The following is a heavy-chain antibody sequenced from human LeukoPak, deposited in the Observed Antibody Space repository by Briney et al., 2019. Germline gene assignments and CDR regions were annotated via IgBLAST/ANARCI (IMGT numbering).Heavy chain of an antibody. V-gene: IGHV4-30-2*01. CDR2: IYHSGST. J-gene: IGHJ4*02. CDR3: ARVYGDYVPYYFDY. D-gene: IGHD4-17*01. CDR1: GGSISSGGYY. Sequence: SETLSLTCTVSGGSISSGGYYWSWIRQPPGKGLEWIGYIYHSGSTYYNPSLKSRVTISVDRSKNQFSLKLSSVTAADTAVYYCARVYGDYVPYYFDYWGQGTLVTVSS.